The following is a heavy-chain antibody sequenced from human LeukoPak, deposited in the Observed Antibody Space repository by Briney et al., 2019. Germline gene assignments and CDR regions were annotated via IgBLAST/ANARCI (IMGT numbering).Heavy chain of an antibody. CDR1: GFTFSSYA. CDR3: AKEIRDFWSGDY. J-gene: IGHJ4*02. D-gene: IGHD3-3*01. V-gene: IGHV3-23*01. Sequence: AGGSLRLSCAASGFTFSSYAMSWVRQAPGKGLEWVSAISGSGGSTYYADSVKGRFTISRDNSRNTLYLQMNSLRAEDTAVYYCAKEIRDFWSGDYWGQGTLVTVSS. CDR2: ISGSGGST.